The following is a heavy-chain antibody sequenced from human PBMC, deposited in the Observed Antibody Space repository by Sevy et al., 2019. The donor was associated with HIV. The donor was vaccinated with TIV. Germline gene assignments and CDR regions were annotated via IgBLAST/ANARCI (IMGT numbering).Heavy chain of an antibody. CDR3: ARGDIVVVPAATTYGMDV. Sequence: GGSLRLSCAASGFTFSSYWMHWVRQAPGKGLVWVSRINSDGSSTSYADSVQGRFTISRDNSKNTLYLQMNSLRAEDTAVYYCARGDIVVVPAATTYGMDVWGQGTTVTVSS. CDR1: GFTFSSYW. J-gene: IGHJ6*02. CDR2: INSDGSST. D-gene: IGHD2-2*01. V-gene: IGHV3-74*01.